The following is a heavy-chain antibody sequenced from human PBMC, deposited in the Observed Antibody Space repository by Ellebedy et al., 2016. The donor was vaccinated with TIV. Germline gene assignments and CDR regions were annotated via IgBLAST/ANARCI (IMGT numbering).Heavy chain of an antibody. CDR1: GYTLTELS. J-gene: IGHJ5*02. D-gene: IGHD3-10*01. Sequence: ASVKVSXXVSGYTLTELSMHWVRQAPGKGLEWMGGFDPEDGETIYAQKFQGRVTMTEDTSTDTAYMELSSLRSEDTAVYYCATASLVRGEIDPWGQGTLVTVSS. CDR2: FDPEDGET. CDR3: ATASLVRGEIDP. V-gene: IGHV1-24*01.